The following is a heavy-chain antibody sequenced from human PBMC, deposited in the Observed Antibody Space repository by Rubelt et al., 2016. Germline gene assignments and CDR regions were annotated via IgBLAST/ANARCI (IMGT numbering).Heavy chain of an antibody. J-gene: IGHJ4*02. Sequence: IYHSGSTYYNPSLKSRVTISVDRSKNQFSLKLSSVTAADTAVYYCARGEGDYWGQGTLVTVSS. V-gene: IGHV4-30-2*01. CDR3: ARGEGDY. CDR2: IYHSGST.